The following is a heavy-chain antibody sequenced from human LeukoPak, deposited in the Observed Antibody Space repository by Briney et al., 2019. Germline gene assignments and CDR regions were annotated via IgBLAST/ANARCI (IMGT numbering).Heavy chain of an antibody. CDR3: ARDPGPLAARGFDY. CDR1: GFTFSSYA. J-gene: IGHJ4*02. D-gene: IGHD6-6*01. CDR2: ISYDGSNK. V-gene: IGHV3-30-3*01. Sequence: GGSLRLSCAASGFTFSSYAMHWVRQAPGKGLEWVAVISYDGSNKYYADSVKGRFTISRDNSKNTLYLQMNSLRAEDTAVYYCARDPGPLAARGFDYWGQGTLVTVSS.